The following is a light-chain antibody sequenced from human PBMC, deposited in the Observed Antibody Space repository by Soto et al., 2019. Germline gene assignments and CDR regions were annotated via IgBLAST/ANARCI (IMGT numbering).Light chain of an antibody. CDR2: GAS. Sequence: DIQMTQSPSSLSASVGVRVTISCRASQSITTFLNWYQQKPGKAPKLLIYGASSLRSGVPSRFSGSGSGTDFTLSVSSLQPEDFATYYCQQTYSSPQTFGQGTKVEIK. V-gene: IGKV1-39*01. J-gene: IGKJ1*01. CDR3: QQTYSSPQT. CDR1: QSITTF.